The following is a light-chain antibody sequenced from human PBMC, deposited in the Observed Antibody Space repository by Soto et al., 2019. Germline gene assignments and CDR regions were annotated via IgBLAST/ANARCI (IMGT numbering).Light chain of an antibody. J-gene: IGLJ2*01. V-gene: IGLV2-8*01. Sequence: QSALTQPPSASGSPGQSVTISCTGTSSDVGGYNYVSWYQQHPGKAPKLMIYEVSKRPSGVPDPFSGSKSVNTASLTVSGLQAEDVADYSCSSYAGSNNLVFGGGIKVTVL. CDR2: EVS. CDR3: SSYAGSNNLV. CDR1: SSDVGGYNY.